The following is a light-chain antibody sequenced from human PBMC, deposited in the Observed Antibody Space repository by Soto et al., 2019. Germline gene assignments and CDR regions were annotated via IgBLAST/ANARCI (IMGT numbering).Light chain of an antibody. CDR2: GAS. Sequence: ETLLTQSPATLSLSPGERTTLSCRASQTVRNNYLAWYQQKPGQPPRLIIYGASTRATGIPARFSGSGSGTEFTLTISSLQSEDFAIYYCQQYHHWPPITFGQGTRLEIK. CDR3: QQYHHWPPIT. J-gene: IGKJ5*01. V-gene: IGKV3-15*01. CDR1: QTVRNN.